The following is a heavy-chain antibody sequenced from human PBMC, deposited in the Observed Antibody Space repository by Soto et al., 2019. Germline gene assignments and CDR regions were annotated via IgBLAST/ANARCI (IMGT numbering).Heavy chain of an antibody. V-gene: IGHV3-30*03. CDR3: ARDTRPRGYSYGAPPPPLY. D-gene: IGHD5-18*01. J-gene: IGHJ4*02. CDR1: GFTFSSYG. CDR2: ISYDGSNK. Sequence: GGSLRLSCAASGFTFSSYGMHWVRQAPGKGLEWVADISYDGSNKYYADSVKGRFTISRDNSKNTLYLQMNSLRAEDTAVYYCARDTRPRGYSYGAPPPPLYWGQGTLVTVSS.